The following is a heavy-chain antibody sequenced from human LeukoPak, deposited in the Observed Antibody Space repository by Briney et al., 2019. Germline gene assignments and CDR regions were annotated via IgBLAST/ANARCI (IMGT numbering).Heavy chain of an antibody. D-gene: IGHD6-25*01. V-gene: IGHV3-7*04. CDR1: GFTSSNYW. J-gene: IGHJ3*02. Sequence: QPGGSLRLSCAASGFTSSNYWMSWVRQAPGKGLEWVANIKQDGSEKYYVDSVKGRFTISRDNAKNSLSLQMNSLRAEDTAVYYCARFGAAAVGFDIWGHGTMVTVSS. CDR2: IKQDGSEK. CDR3: ARFGAAAVGFDI.